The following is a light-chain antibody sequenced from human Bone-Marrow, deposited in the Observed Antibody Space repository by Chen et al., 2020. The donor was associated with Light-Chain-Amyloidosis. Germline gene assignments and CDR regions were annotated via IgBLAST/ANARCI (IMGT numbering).Light chain of an antibody. J-gene: IGKJ2*01. CDR3: QQYNSYPYT. CDR1: QTISSW. CDR2: KAS. V-gene: IGKV1-5*03. Sequence: DIQMTQSPSTLSASVGDRVTITCRASQTISSWLAWYQQKPGKAPKLLIYKASSLESGVPSRFSGSGSGTEFTLTISSLQPDDFATYYCQQYNSYPYTFGQGTKLEIK.